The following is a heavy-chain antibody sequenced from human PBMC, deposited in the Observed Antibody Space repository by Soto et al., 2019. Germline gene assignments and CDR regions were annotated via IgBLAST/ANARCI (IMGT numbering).Heavy chain of an antibody. D-gene: IGHD6-13*01. CDR2: ISNNGAHT. J-gene: IGHJ6*03. Sequence: EAQLVESGGGLVQPGGSLRLPCAASGFTFSNYEMHWVRQAPGKGLEYVSGISNNGAHTDYAKSVKGRFTISRDNSENTLYLQMGSLRAEGMALYYCARGGYGSRWPNVYMDVWGKGSTVIVSS. V-gene: IGHV3-64*01. CDR1: GFTFSNYE. CDR3: ARGGYGSRWPNVYMDV.